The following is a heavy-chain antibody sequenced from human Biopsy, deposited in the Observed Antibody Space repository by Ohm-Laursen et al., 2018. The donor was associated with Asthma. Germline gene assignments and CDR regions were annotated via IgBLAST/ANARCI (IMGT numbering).Heavy chain of an antibody. J-gene: IGHJ3*02. CDR2: ITFDGSTQ. V-gene: IGHV3-30-3*01. CDR1: GRHFGSYN. CDR3: ARQSGQDFPDTSAFDI. Sequence: SLRLSCTASGRHFGSYNMHWARQAPGKGLEWVAVITFDGSTQHYGDSVKGRFTISRDNSRNRLYLQINRLTVEDSALYFCARQSGQDFPDTSAFDIWGQGTKVAVSS. D-gene: IGHD3-22*01.